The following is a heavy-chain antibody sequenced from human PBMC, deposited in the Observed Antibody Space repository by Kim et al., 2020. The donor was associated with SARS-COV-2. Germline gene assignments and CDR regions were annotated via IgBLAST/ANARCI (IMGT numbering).Heavy chain of an antibody. D-gene: IGHD3-16*01. J-gene: IGHJ4*02. V-gene: IGHV3-11*06. Sequence: KGRFTISRDNAKNSLYLQMNSLRAEDTAVYYCARDYYDYVWGSYVGYFDYWGQGTLVTVSS. CDR3: ARDYYDYVWGSYVGYFDY.